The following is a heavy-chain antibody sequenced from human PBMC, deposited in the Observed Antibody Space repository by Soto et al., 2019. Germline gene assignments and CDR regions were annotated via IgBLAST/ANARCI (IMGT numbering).Heavy chain of an antibody. CDR3: AKSKQQLVRGENWFDP. Sequence: TGGSLRLSGAASGFTFDDFAMHWVRQAPGKGLEWVSGISWNGGSIAYADSVKGRFTISRDNAKNSLYLQMNSLRAEDTALYYCAKSKQQLVRGENWFDPWGQGTLVTVSS. J-gene: IGHJ5*02. V-gene: IGHV3-9*01. CDR1: GFTFDDFA. CDR2: ISWNGGSI. D-gene: IGHD6-13*01.